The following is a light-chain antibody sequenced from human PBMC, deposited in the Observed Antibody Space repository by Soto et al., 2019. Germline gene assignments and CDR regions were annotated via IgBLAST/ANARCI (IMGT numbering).Light chain of an antibody. CDR2: DVS. CDR3: SSYRSSSTWV. J-gene: IGLJ3*02. Sequence: QTVMTQPASVSGSPGQSITMSCTGTSSDVGGYNFVSWYQQHPGKAPKLMIYDVSNRPSGVSNRFSGSKSGNTASLTISGLQAEDEADYYCSSYRSSSTWVFGGGTKLTVL. CDR1: SSDVGGYNF. V-gene: IGLV2-14*01.